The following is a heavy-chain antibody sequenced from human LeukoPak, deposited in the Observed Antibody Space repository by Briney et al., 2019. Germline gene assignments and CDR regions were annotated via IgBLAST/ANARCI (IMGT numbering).Heavy chain of an antibody. V-gene: IGHV1-8*01. CDR1: GYTFTSYD. CDR3: ARGLMITFGGPMDV. CDR2: MNPNSGNT. J-gene: IGHJ6*04. D-gene: IGHD3-16*01. Sequence: GASVKVSCKASGYTFTSYDINWVRQATGQGLEWMGWMNPNSGNTGYAQKFQGRVTMTRNTSISTAYMELSSLRSEDTAVYYCARGLMITFGGPMDVWGKGTTVTISS.